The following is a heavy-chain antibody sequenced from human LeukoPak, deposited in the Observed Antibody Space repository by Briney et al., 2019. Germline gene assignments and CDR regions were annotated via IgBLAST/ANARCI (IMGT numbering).Heavy chain of an antibody. D-gene: IGHD3-16*02. CDR2: INHSGST. Sequence: SETLSLTCAVYGGSFSGYYWSWIRQPPGKGLEWIGEINHSGSTNYNPSLKSRVTISVETSKNQFSLKLSSVTAADTAVYYCARARAYDYVWGSYRRRGDAFDIWGQGTMVTVSS. V-gene: IGHV4-34*01. CDR1: GGSFSGYY. J-gene: IGHJ3*02. CDR3: ARARAYDYVWGSYRRRGDAFDI.